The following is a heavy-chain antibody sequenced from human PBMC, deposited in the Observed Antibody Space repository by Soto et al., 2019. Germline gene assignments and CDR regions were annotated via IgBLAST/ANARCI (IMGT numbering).Heavy chain of an antibody. CDR3: ARDPPGGWYFDL. CDR2: IKQDGSEK. V-gene: IGHV3-7*01. CDR1: GFTFSSYW. J-gene: IGHJ2*01. Sequence: EVQLVESGGDLVQPGGSLRLSCAASGFTFSSYWMTWVRQAPGKGLEWVANIKQDGSEKYYVDSVKGRFTISRDNAKSSLSLQMNSLRAEDTAVYYCARDPPGGWYFDLWGRGTLVTVSS. D-gene: IGHD3-10*01.